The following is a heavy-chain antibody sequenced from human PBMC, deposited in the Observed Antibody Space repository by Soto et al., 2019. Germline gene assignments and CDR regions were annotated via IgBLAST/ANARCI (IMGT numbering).Heavy chain of an antibody. CDR3: AREDTRSYGSGSYLNYYYYGMDV. J-gene: IGHJ6*02. Sequence: GGSLRLSCAASGFTFSSYWMSWVRQAPGKGLEWVANIKQDGSEKYYVDSVKGRFTISRDNAKNSLYLQMNSLRAEDTAVYYCAREDTRSYGSGSYLNYYYYGMDVWGQGTTVTVSS. CDR2: IKQDGSEK. V-gene: IGHV3-7*03. CDR1: GFTFSSYW. D-gene: IGHD3-10*01.